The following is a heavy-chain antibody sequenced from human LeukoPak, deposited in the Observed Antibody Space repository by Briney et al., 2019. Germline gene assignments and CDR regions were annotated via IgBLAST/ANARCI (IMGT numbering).Heavy chain of an antibody. CDR3: ARESIAQLDY. V-gene: IGHV3-30*03. CDR2: ISYDGSNK. Sequence: GGSLRLSCAASGFTFSSYCMSWVRQAPGKGLEWVAVISYDGSNKYYADSVKGRFTISRDNSKNTLYLQMNSLRAEDTAVYYCARESIAQLDYWGQGALVTVSS. J-gene: IGHJ4*02. D-gene: IGHD2-15*01. CDR1: GFTFSSYC.